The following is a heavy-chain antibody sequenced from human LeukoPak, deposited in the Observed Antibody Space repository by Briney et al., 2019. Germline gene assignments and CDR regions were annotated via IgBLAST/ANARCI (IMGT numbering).Heavy chain of an antibody. CDR3: ARGASGSYHYFDY. J-gene: IGHJ4*02. Sequence: PSETLSLTCTVSGGSISNYYWSWIRQPAGKGLEWIGRIYTSGTTNYNPSLKSRVTMSVDTSKNHFSLKLSSVTAADTAVYYCARGASGSYHYFDYWGQGTLVTVSS. CDR2: IYTSGTT. D-gene: IGHD1-26*01. V-gene: IGHV4-4*07. CDR1: GGSISNYY.